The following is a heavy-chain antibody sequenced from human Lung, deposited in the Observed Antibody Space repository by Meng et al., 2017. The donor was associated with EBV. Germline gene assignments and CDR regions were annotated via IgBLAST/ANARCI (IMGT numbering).Heavy chain of an antibody. V-gene: IGHV4-34*01. CDR2: INHSGST. Sequence: QGQLQQGGAGLLKPSATLSLPCAVYGGSFSGYYWSWIRQPPGKGLEWIGEINHSGSTNYNPSLKSRVTISVDTSKNQFSLKLSSVTAADTAVYYCAILLSTSLFSRPDYWGQGTLVTVSS. CDR1: GGSFSGYY. CDR3: AILLSTSLFSRPDY. J-gene: IGHJ4*02. D-gene: IGHD6-6*01.